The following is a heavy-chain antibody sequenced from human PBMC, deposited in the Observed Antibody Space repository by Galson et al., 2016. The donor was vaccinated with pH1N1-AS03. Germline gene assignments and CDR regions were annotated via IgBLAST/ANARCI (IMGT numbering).Heavy chain of an antibody. CDR1: GGSFSGYY. Sequence: SETLSLTCAVYGGSFSGYYWTWIRQPPGKGLEWIGEINHSGTTNYNPSLKSRVTIAVDTSKNQFSLKLTSVTAADTAVYYCARAYGYGDYGIDYWGQGTLVTVSS. V-gene: IGHV4-34*01. CDR2: INHSGTT. D-gene: IGHD4-17*01. J-gene: IGHJ4*02. CDR3: ARAYGYGDYGIDY.